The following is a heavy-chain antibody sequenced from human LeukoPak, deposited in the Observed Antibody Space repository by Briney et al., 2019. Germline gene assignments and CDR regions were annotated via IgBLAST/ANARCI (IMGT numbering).Heavy chain of an antibody. J-gene: IGHJ4*02. CDR3: ARGLLTYYYDSSGYYYFDY. CDR1: GGSISSYY. D-gene: IGHD3-22*01. Sequence: PSETLSLTCTVSGGSISSYYWSWIRQPPGKGLEWIGYIYYSGSTNYNPSLKSRVTISVDTSKNQFSLKLSSVTAADTAVYYCARGLLTYYYDSSGYYYFDYWGQGTLVTVSS. V-gene: IGHV4-59*01. CDR2: IYYSGST.